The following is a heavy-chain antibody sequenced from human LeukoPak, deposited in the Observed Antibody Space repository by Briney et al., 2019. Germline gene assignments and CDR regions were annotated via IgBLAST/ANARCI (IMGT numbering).Heavy chain of an antibody. V-gene: IGHV4-59*01. Sequence: SEPLSLTRTVSGGSISSYDWSWIRQPPGKGPEWIGYIYYSGSTNYNPSLKSRVTISVDTSKNQFSLKLSSVTAADTAVYYCAREGGYSYGSLFDWGQGTLVTVSS. CDR1: GGSISSYD. D-gene: IGHD5-18*01. J-gene: IGHJ4*02. CDR3: AREGGYSYGSLFD. CDR2: IYYSGST.